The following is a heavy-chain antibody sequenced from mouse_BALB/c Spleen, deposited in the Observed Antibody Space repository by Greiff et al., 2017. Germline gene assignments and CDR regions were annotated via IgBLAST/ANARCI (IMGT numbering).Heavy chain of an antibody. D-gene: IGHD4-1*01. V-gene: IGHV1S81*02. CDR1: GYTFTSYW. CDR2: INPSNGRT. Sequence: QVQLKESGAELVKPGASVKLSCKASGYTFTSYWMHWVKQRPGQGLEWIGEINPSNGRTNYNEKFKSKATLTVDKSSSTAYMQLSSLTSEDSAVYYCARGLTGHFDYWGQGTTLTVSS. J-gene: IGHJ2*01. CDR3: ARGLTGHFDY.